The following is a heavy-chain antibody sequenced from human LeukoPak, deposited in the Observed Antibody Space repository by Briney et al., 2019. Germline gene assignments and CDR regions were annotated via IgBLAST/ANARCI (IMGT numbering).Heavy chain of an antibody. CDR2: ISGSGGST. J-gene: IGHJ4*02. V-gene: IGHV3-23*01. CDR3: ARERDDSSGYYYPH. CDR1: GFTFSSYG. Sequence: GGSLRLSCAASGFTFSSYGMSWVRQAPGKGLEWVSAISGSGGSTYYADSVKGRFTISRDNSENTLYLQMNSLRAEDTAVYYCARERDDSSGYYYPHWGQGTLVTVSS. D-gene: IGHD3-22*01.